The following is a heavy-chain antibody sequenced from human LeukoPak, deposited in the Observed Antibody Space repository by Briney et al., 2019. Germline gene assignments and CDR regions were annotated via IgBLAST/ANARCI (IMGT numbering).Heavy chain of an antibody. J-gene: IGHJ4*02. Sequence: GGSLRLSCAAAGFTFSNGWMGWVRQAPGKGLEWVANIKEDGSEKYYVDSVKGRFTISRDNAKNSLYLQLNSLRAEDTAVYYCARAPSRGITDYWGQGTLVTVSS. CDR1: GFTFSNGW. V-gene: IGHV3-7*01. CDR2: IKEDGSEK. D-gene: IGHD3-10*01. CDR3: ARAPSRGITDY.